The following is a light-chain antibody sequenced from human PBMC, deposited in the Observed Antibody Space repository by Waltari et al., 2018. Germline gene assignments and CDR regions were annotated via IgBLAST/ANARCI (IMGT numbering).Light chain of an antibody. V-gene: IGKV3-20*01. CDR2: ATS. J-gene: IGKJ1*01. CDR3: QMYVRLPVT. CDR1: QSVGRA. Sequence: EIVLKQSPGTLALSPGERATLSCRASQSVGRALAGYQRKPGQAPRLLIYATSTRATGISDKFSGSGSGTDFSLTISRVEPEDFAVYFCQMYVRLPVTFGQGTKVEVK.